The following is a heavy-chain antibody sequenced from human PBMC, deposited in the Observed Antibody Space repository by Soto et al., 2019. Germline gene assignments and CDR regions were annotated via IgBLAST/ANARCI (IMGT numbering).Heavy chain of an antibody. CDR3: AKDSLPYCSGGSCYFDY. D-gene: IGHD2-15*01. V-gene: IGHV3-43*01. CDR1: GFTFDDYT. Sequence: EVLLVESGGVVVQPGGSLRLSCAASGFTFDDYTMHWVRQAPGKGLEWVSLISWDGGSTYYADSVKGRFTISRDNSKNSLYLQMNSLRTEDTALYYCAKDSLPYCSGGSCYFDYWGQGTLVTVSS. CDR2: ISWDGGST. J-gene: IGHJ4*02.